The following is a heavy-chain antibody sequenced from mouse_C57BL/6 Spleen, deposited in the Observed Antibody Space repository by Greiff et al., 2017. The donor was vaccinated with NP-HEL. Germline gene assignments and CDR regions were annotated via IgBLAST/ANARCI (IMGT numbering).Heavy chain of an antibody. CDR2: ISYDGSN. CDR1: GYSITSGYY. Sequence: DVKLQESGPGLVKPSQSLSLTCSVTGYSITSGYYWNWIRQFPGNKLEWMGYISYDGSNNYNPSLKNRISITRDTSKNQFFLKLNSVTTEDTATYYCARGDLRQDWYFDVWGTGTTVTVSS. CDR3: ARGDLRQDWYFDV. V-gene: IGHV3-6*01. D-gene: IGHD2-12*01. J-gene: IGHJ1*03.